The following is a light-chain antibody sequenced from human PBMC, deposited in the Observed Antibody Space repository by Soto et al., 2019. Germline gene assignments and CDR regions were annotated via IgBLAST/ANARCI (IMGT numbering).Light chain of an antibody. CDR2: EVS. CDR1: SSDVGGYNY. Sequence: QSVLTQPASVSGSPGQSITISCTGTSSDVGGYNYVSWYRQLPGKAPKLMIYEVSNRPSGVSIRFSGSKSGNTASLTISGLQSEDEADYYCSSYTSRGIPWVFGGGTKVTVL. CDR3: SSYTSRGIPWV. J-gene: IGLJ3*02. V-gene: IGLV2-14*01.